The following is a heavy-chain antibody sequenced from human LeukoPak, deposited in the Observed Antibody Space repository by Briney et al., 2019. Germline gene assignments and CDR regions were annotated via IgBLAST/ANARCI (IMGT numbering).Heavy chain of an antibody. CDR1: GFTFSSYA. Sequence: GSLRLSCAASGFTFSSYAMSCVRQAPGKGLEWVSAISCSGGSTYYAASVKGRFTISRDNSKNTLYLQMNSLRAEDTAVYYCAKGGLSGYSSGWYKSEYFQHWGQGTLVSVSS. J-gene: IGHJ1*01. CDR2: ISCSGGST. CDR3: AKGGLSGYSSGWYKSEYFQH. V-gene: IGHV3-23*01. D-gene: IGHD6-19*01.